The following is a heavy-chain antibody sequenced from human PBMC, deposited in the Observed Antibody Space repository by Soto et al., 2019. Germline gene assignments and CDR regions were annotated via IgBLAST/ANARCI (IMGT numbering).Heavy chain of an antibody. D-gene: IGHD4-17*01. CDR1: GGTFSSYA. J-gene: IGHJ5*02. CDR2: IIPIFGTA. V-gene: IGHV1-69*01. CDR3: ARRPPYGDYVSYIPFDP. Sequence: QVQLVQSGAEVKKPGSSVKVSCKASGGTFSSYAISWVRQAPGQGLEWMGGIIPIFGTANYAQKFQGRVTITADESTSTAYMELSSLRSEDTAVYYCARRPPYGDYVSYIPFDPWGQGTLVTVSS.